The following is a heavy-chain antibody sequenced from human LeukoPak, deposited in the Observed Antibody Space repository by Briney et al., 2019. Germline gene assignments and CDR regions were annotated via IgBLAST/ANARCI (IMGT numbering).Heavy chain of an antibody. D-gene: IGHD3-22*01. CDR2: ISTSGST. J-gene: IGHJ4*02. CDR1: GGSISSYY. V-gene: IGHV4-4*07. CDR3: AKVRYSDSSVLTRKRSYYFDY. Sequence: SETLSLTCTVSGGSISSYYWSWIRQPAGKGLESIGHISTSGSTNYNPSLKSRVTMSVDTSKNQFSLKLSSVTAADTAVYYCAKVRYSDSSVLTRKRSYYFDYWGQGTLVTVSS.